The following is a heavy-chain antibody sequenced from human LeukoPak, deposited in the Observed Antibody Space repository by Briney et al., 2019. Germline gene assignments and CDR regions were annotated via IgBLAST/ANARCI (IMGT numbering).Heavy chain of an antibody. J-gene: IGHJ4*02. CDR3: AASTYGSGSYVGFDS. D-gene: IGHD3-10*01. CDR1: GYTFTNYL. CDR2: MYPGDSDT. Sequence: GESLKISCKASGYTFTNYLIGWVRQMPGKGLEWMGIMYPGDSDTRYSPSFQGQVTISADKSISTAYLQWSSLKASDTAMYYCAASTYGSGSYVGFDSWGQGTLVTVSS. V-gene: IGHV5-51*01.